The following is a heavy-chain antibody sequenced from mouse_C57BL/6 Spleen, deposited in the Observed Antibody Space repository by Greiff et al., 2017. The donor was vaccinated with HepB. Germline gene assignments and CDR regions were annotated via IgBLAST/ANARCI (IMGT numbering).Heavy chain of an antibody. V-gene: IGHV1-82*01. Sequence: QVHVKQSGPELVKPGASVKISCKASGYAFSSSWMNWVKQRPGKGLEWIGRIYPGDGDTNYNGKFKGKATLTADKSSSTAYMQLSSLTSEDSAVYFCARSGALEGFAYWGQGTLVTVSA. CDR3: ARSGALEGFAY. CDR1: GYAFSSSW. CDR2: IYPGDGDT. J-gene: IGHJ3*01. D-gene: IGHD3-1*01.